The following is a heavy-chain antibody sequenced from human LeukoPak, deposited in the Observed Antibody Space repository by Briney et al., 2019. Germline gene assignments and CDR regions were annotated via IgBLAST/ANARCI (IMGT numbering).Heavy chain of an antibody. J-gene: IGHJ4*02. D-gene: IGHD2-15*01. Sequence: GASVKVSCKASGYTFTGYYMHWVRQAPGQGLEWMGWINPNSGGTNYAQKFQGRVTMTRDTSISTAYMELSRLRSDDTAVYCCATIAGYCSGGSCFGKPEYFDYWGQGTLVTVSS. CDR3: ATIAGYCSGGSCFGKPEYFDY. CDR2: INPNSGGT. CDR1: GYTFTGYY. V-gene: IGHV1-2*02.